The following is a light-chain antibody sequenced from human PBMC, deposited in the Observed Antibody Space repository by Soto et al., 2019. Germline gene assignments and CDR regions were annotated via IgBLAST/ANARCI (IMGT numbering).Light chain of an antibody. V-gene: IGLV2-14*01. J-gene: IGLJ1*01. Sequence: QSALTQPASVSGSPGQSITISCTGTSSDVGGYNYVSWYQQHPGKAPKLMIYEVSNRPSGVSNRFSGSKSGNTASLPISGLQAEDEADYYCSSYTSSSTPYYVFGTGTKVTVL. CDR2: EVS. CDR3: SSYTSSSTPYYV. CDR1: SSDVGGYNY.